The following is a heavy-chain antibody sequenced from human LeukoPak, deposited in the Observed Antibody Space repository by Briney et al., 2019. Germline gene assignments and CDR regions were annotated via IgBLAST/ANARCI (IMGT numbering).Heavy chain of an antibody. CDR1: GFTFSSYT. Sequence: GGSLRLSCAASGFTFSSYTMNWIRQAPGKGLEWISFINTKSKAIYYADSVKGRFTISRDNARNLLHLQMNSLRAEDTASYFCVRDQDWAFDYWGQGTLVTVPS. CDR2: INTKSKAI. CDR3: VRDQDWAFDY. V-gene: IGHV3-48*01. J-gene: IGHJ4*02. D-gene: IGHD3-9*01.